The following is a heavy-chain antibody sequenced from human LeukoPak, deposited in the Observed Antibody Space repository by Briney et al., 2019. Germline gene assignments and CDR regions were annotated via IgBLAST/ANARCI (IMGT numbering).Heavy chain of an antibody. V-gene: IGHV4-59*01. CDR3: ARDIYGSGHGWFDV. CDR2: IHCTGST. Sequence: PSETLSLTCSVSGVSISTYYWSWIRQPPGKGLEWMGYIHCTGSTNYNPSLKSRVTISVDTSKRQLSLMLRSVTAADTAVYYCARDIYGSGHGWFDVWGQGTLVTVSS. CDR1: GVSISTYY. D-gene: IGHD3-10*01. J-gene: IGHJ5*02.